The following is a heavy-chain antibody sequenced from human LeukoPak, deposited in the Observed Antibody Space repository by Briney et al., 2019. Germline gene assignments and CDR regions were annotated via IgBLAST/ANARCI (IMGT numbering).Heavy chain of an antibody. CDR2: IWYDGSNK. J-gene: IGHJ4*02. CDR3: ARGYSYGSGSYYCDY. Sequence: PGRSLRLSCAASGFTFSSYGMHWVRQAPGKGLEWVAVIWYDGSNKYYADSVKGRFTISRDNSKNTLYLQMNSLRAKDTAVYYCARGYSYGSGSYYCDYWGQGTLVTVSS. D-gene: IGHD3-10*01. CDR1: GFTFSSYG. V-gene: IGHV3-33*01.